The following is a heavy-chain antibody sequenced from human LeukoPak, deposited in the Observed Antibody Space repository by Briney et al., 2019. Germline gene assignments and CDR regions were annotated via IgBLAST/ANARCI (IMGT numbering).Heavy chain of an antibody. D-gene: IGHD6-25*01. CDR2: ISSSSYI. Sequence: PGGSLRLSCAASGFTFSSYSMNWVRQAPGKGLEWVSSISSSSYIYYADSVKGRFTISRDNAKNSLYLQMNSLRAEDTAVYYCARDGYSSEVWFDPWGQGTLVTVSS. V-gene: IGHV3-21*01. CDR3: ARDGYSSEVWFDP. J-gene: IGHJ5*02. CDR1: GFTFSSYS.